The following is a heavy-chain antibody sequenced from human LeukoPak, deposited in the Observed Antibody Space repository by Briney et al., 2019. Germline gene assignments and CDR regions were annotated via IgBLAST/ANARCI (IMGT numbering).Heavy chain of an antibody. V-gene: IGHV4-34*01. CDR1: EMSFIAYY. J-gene: IGHJ3*01. D-gene: IGHD6-19*01. Sequence: PSETLSLTCAVSEMSFIAYYWNWIRQSPGKGLEWIGEINYGGSTKYNPSLEGRGTILIDTSKNQFSLKLTSATAADTAVYYCARGFPPGSGSRGSHAFDVWGQGTMVTVSS. CDR2: INYGGST. CDR3: ARGFPPGSGSRGSHAFDV.